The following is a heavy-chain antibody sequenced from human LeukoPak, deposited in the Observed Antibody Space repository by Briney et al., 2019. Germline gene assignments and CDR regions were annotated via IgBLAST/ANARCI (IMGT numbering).Heavy chain of an antibody. V-gene: IGHV3-53*01. CDR1: GFTVSSNY. D-gene: IGHD6-13*01. Sequence: PGGSLRLSCAASGFTVSSNYMTWVRQAPGKGLEWVSVIYNVGSTYYADSVKGRFTISRDNSKNTLYLQMNSLRAEDTAVYYCARIIAAAGYYYYGMDVWGQGTTVTVSS. J-gene: IGHJ6*02. CDR2: IYNVGST. CDR3: ARIIAAAGYYYYGMDV.